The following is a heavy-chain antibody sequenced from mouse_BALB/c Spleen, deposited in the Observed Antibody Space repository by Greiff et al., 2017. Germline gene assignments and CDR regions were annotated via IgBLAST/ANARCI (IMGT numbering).Heavy chain of an antibody. CDR2: IYPGGGYT. CDR1: GYTFTNYW. V-gene: IGHV1-63*02. J-gene: IGHJ2*01. D-gene: IGHD2-3*01. Sequence: VQLQQSGAELVRPGTSVKISCKASGYTFTNYWLGWVKQRPGHGLEWIGDIYPGGGYTNYNEKFKGKATLTEDTSSSTAYMQLSSLTSEDSAVYFCAIYDGYSHYFDYWGQGTTLTVSS. CDR3: AIYDGYSHYFDY.